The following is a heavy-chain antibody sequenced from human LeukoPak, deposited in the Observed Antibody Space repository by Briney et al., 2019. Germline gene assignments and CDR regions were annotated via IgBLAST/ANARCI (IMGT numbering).Heavy chain of an antibody. CDR3: ARAISGKGYFDY. Sequence: GGSLRLSCAASGSTFSSYSMNWVRQAPGKGLEWVSSISSSSSYIYYADSVKGRFTISRDNAKNSLYLQMNSLRAEDTAVYYCARAISGKGYFDYWGQGTLVTVSS. D-gene: IGHD6-19*01. V-gene: IGHV3-21*01. CDR1: GSTFSSYS. J-gene: IGHJ4*02. CDR2: ISSSSSYI.